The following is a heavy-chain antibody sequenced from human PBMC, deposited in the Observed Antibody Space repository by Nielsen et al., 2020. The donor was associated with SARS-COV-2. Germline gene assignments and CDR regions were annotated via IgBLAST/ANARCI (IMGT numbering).Heavy chain of an antibody. Sequence: GESLKISCAASGFTFSSYGMHWVRQAPGKGLEWVAVIWYDGSNKYYADSVKGRFTISRDNSKNTLYLQMNSLRAEDTAVYYCAREYSSGWTSHYGMDVWGQGTTVTVSS. J-gene: IGHJ6*02. CDR2: IWYDGSNK. V-gene: IGHV3-33*01. CDR3: AREYSSGWTSHYGMDV. CDR1: GFTFSSYG. D-gene: IGHD6-19*01.